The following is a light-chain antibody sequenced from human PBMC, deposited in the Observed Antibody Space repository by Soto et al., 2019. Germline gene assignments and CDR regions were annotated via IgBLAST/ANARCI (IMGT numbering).Light chain of an antibody. CDR3: QSYDSSLTNAV. J-gene: IGLJ2*01. Sequence: QSVLTQPPSASGTPGQRVTISCSGSFSNIGSNTVNWYQQLPGTAPKLLIYSNNQRPSGVPDRISGTKSGTSASLAISGLQSEDEADYYCQSYDSSLTNAVFGGGTKVTVL. V-gene: IGLV1-44*01. CDR1: FSNIGSNT. CDR2: SNN.